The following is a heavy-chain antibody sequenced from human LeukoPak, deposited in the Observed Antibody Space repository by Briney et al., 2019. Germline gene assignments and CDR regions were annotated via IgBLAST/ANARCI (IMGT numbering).Heavy chain of an antibody. D-gene: IGHD3-22*01. CDR2: IYYTGST. J-gene: IGHJ4*02. V-gene: IGHV4-59*01. CDR1: GGSISSYY. CDR3: ARATDYYDTSDYRHYYFDY. Sequence: SETLSLTCTVSGGSISSYYWSWIRQPPGEGLEWIGYIYYTGSTNYNPSLKSRVTISVDTSKNQFSLKLSSVTAADTAVYYCARATDYYDTSDYRHYYFDYWGLGTLVTVSS.